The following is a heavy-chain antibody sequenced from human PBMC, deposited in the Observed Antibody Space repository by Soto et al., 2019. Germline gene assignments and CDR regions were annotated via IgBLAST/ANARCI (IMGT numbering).Heavy chain of an antibody. J-gene: IGHJ5*02. V-gene: IGHV4-59*08. CDR3: ARHSYYSNPLRFDP. D-gene: IGHD4-4*01. CDR1: GGSITGYY. CDR2: IHYSGST. Sequence: QVQLQESGPGLVQPSETLSLTCTVSGGSITGYYWSWIRQPPGKGPEWIGNIHYSGSTNYNPSLKSRVTIXVXTXXNPFSLRLSSVTAAETAVYYCARHSYYSNPLRFDPWGQGTLVTVSS.